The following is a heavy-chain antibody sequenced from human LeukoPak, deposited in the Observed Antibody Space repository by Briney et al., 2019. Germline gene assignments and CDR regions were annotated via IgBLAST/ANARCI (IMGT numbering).Heavy chain of an antibody. CDR1: GYTFTSNY. Sequence: ASVKVSCKASGYTFTSNYIHWVRQAPGQGLEWMGGIIPIFGTANYAQKFQGRVTITADESTSTAYMELSSLRSEDTAVYYCARGVNTAMLLYNWFDPWGQGTLVTVSS. D-gene: IGHD5-18*01. J-gene: IGHJ5*02. CDR2: IIPIFGTA. V-gene: IGHV1-69*13. CDR3: ARGVNTAMLLYNWFDP.